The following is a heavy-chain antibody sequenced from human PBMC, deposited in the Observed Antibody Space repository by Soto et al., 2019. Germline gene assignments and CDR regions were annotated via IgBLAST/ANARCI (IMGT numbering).Heavy chain of an antibody. J-gene: IGHJ3*02. CDR2: INSDGSST. Sequence: GGSLRLSCAASGFTFGSYWMHWVRQAPGKGLVWVSRINSDGSSTSYADSVKGRFTISRDNAKNSLYLQMNSLGAEDTAVYYCARVPTQSYDDAFDIWGQGTMVTVSS. D-gene: IGHD3-22*01. V-gene: IGHV3-74*01. CDR1: GFTFGSYW. CDR3: ARVPTQSYDDAFDI.